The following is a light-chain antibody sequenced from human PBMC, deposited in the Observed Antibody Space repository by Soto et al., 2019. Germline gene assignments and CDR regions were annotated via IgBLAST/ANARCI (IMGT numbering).Light chain of an antibody. V-gene: IGKV1-5*03. CDR3: QQYNSYSRT. J-gene: IGKJ1*01. CDR2: KAS. Sequence: DIQMTQSPSTLSASVGDRVTITCRASQSISSWLAWYQQKPGKAPKLLIYKASILESGVPSSFSVSGSGTEFTLTISSLQPDDCATYYCQQYNSYSRTFGQGTKVEIK. CDR1: QSISSW.